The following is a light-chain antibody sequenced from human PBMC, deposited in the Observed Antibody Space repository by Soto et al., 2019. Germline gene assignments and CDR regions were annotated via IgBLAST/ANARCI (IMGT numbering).Light chain of an antibody. CDR2: RNN. Sequence: QSVLSQPPSASGTPGQTVTISCSGSSSNTGSNVVDWYQQLPGTAPKLVIYRNNQRPSGVPDRFSGSKSGTSASLAISGLQSEDEADYYCASWDGSLNRPLFGGGTKFTVL. V-gene: IGLV1-44*01. CDR3: ASWDGSLNRPL. J-gene: IGLJ2*01. CDR1: SSNTGSNV.